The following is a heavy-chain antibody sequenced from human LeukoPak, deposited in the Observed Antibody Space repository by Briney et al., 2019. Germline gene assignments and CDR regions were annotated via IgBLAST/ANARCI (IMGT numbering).Heavy chain of an antibody. V-gene: IGHV3-7*04. CDR3: ARENYYDSSGNDAFDV. Sequence: GGSLRLSCAASGFTFSDSWMTWVRQAPGKGLEWVAHIKEDGTEGYYVDYVKGRFTISRDNDKKALYLEMNSLRVEDTALYYCARENYYDSSGNDAFDVWGQGTMVTVSS. CDR1: GFTFSDSW. D-gene: IGHD3-22*01. J-gene: IGHJ3*01. CDR2: IKEDGTEG.